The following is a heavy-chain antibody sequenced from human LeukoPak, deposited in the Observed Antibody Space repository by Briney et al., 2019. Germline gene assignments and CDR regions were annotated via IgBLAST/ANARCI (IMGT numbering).Heavy chain of an antibody. Sequence: PSETLSLTCTVSGGSISSSSYYWGWIRQPPGKGLEWIGSIYYSGSTYYNPSLKSRVTISVDTSKNQFSLKLSSVTAADTAVYYCARDRRGTSGYYYYYMDVWGKGTTVTVSS. D-gene: IGHD1-1*01. J-gene: IGHJ6*03. CDR3: ARDRRGTSGYYYYYMDV. CDR1: GGSISSSSYY. V-gene: IGHV4-39*07. CDR2: IYYSGST.